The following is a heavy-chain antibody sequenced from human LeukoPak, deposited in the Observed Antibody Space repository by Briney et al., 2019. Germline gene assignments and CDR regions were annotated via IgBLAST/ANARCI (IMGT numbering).Heavy chain of an antibody. Sequence: ASVKVSCKASGYTFSGFYIHWVRQAPGQGLEWMGWINPNSGGTDYAQKFQGRVTMTRDTSTSTAYMELRRLTSDDTAVYYCARDTYYYDRGVPWVYWGQGTLVTVSS. CDR1: GYTFSGFY. V-gene: IGHV1-2*02. CDR3: ARDTYYYDRGVPWVY. J-gene: IGHJ4*02. D-gene: IGHD3-22*01. CDR2: INPNSGGT.